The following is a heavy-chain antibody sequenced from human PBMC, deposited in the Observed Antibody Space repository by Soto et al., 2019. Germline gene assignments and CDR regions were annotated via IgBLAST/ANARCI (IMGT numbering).Heavy chain of an antibody. CDR1: GGSISSYY. J-gene: IGHJ4*02. D-gene: IGHD3-10*01. CDR2: IYYSGST. V-gene: IGHV4-59*01. CDR3: ARVATYYYGSGSYGTYYFDY. Sequence: QVQLQESGPGLVKPSETLSLTCTVSGGSISSYYWSWIRQPPGKGLEWIGYIYYSGSTNYNPSLKSRVTISVDTAKNQSSLKLSSVTAADTAVYYCARVATYYYGSGSYGTYYFDYWGQGTLVIVSS.